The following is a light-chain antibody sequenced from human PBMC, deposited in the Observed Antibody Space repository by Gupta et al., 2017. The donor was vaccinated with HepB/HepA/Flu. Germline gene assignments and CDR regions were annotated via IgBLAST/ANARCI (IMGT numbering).Light chain of an antibody. Sequence: EIVLTQSPGTLSLSPGERATLSCRASQTVGRNYLAWFQHKPGQTPRLLIYDASSRATGIPDRFSGSGSGTEFTLTISRLEPDDFPVYYCHQYDYSPITFGQGTRLEIK. V-gene: IGKV3-20*01. CDR1: QTVGRNY. CDR2: DAS. CDR3: HQYDYSPIT. J-gene: IGKJ5*01.